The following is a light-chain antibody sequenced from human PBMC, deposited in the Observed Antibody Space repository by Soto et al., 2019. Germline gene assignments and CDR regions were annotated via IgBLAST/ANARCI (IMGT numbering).Light chain of an antibody. CDR1: QSVSSD. J-gene: IGKJ2*01. CDR2: GAS. Sequence: EIVMTQSPATLSVSPGERATLSCRASQSVSSDLAWYQQKPGQAPRVLIYGASTRATGIPARFSGSGSGTDFTLTISRLEPEDFAVYCCHHYGSSHTFGQGTKLEIK. V-gene: IGKV3-15*01. CDR3: HHYGSSHT.